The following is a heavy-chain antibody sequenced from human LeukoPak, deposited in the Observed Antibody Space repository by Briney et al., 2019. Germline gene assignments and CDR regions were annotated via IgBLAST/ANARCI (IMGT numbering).Heavy chain of an antibody. Sequence: SETLSLTCTVSGGSISSSSYYWGWIRQPPGKGLEWIGSIYYSGSTYYNPSLKSRVTISVDTSKNQFSLKLSSVTAADTAVYYCARNSYSIVVVVAATDPDAFDIWGQGTMVAVSS. D-gene: IGHD2-15*01. CDR3: ARNSYSIVVVVAATDPDAFDI. CDR2: IYYSGST. CDR1: GGSISSSSYY. J-gene: IGHJ3*02. V-gene: IGHV4-39*01.